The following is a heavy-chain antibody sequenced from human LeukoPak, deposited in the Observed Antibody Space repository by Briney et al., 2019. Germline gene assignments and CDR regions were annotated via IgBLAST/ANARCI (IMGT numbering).Heavy chain of an antibody. Sequence: GGSLRLPCAASGFTFSSYSMNWVRQAPGKGLEWVSYISSSSSTIYYADSVKGRFTISRDNAKNSLYLQMNSLRAEDTAVYYCARDNRRSSSWYSVVRYDAFDIWGQGTMVTVSS. CDR2: ISSSSSTI. J-gene: IGHJ3*02. CDR3: ARDNRRSSSWYSVVRYDAFDI. CDR1: GFTFSSYS. V-gene: IGHV3-48*04. D-gene: IGHD6-13*01.